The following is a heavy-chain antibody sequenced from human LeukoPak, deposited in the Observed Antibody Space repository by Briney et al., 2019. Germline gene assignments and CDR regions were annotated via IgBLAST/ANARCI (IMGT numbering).Heavy chain of an antibody. Sequence: PSETLSLTCAVSGYSISSGYYWGWNRQPPGKGLEWVGSIYHSGSTYYNPSLKSRVTISVDTSKNQFSLKLSSVTAADTAVYYCARVYCSSTSCYGPSQYFQHWGQGTLVTVSS. V-gene: IGHV4-38-2*01. CDR3: ARVYCSSTSCYGPSQYFQH. D-gene: IGHD2-2*01. CDR1: GYSISSGYY. CDR2: IYHSGST. J-gene: IGHJ1*01.